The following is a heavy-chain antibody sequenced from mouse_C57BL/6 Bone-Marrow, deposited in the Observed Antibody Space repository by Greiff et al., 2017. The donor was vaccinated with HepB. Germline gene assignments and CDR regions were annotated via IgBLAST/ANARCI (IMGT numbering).Heavy chain of an antibody. CDR2: IDPETGGT. V-gene: IGHV1-15*01. CDR3: TREDDYDKNFAY. CDR1: GYTFTDYE. Sequence: VQLQQSGAELVRPGASVTLSCKASGYTFTDYEMHWVKQTPVHGLEWIGAIDPETGGTAYNQKFKGKAILTADKSSSTAYMELRSLTSEDSAVYYCTREDDYDKNFAYWGQGTLVTVSA. J-gene: IGHJ3*01. D-gene: IGHD2-4*01.